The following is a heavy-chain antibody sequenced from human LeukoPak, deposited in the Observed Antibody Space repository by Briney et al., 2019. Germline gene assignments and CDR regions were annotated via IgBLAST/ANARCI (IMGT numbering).Heavy chain of an antibody. CDR3: ARGATGTTLGSYWFDP. Sequence: SETLSLTCAVYGGSFSGYYWSWIRQPPGKGLEWIGEINHSGSTNYNPSLKSRVTISVDTSKNQFSLKLSSVTAADTAVYYCARGATGTTLGSYWFDPWGQGTLVTVSS. D-gene: IGHD1-1*01. J-gene: IGHJ5*02. V-gene: IGHV4-34*01. CDR2: INHSGST. CDR1: GGSFSGYY.